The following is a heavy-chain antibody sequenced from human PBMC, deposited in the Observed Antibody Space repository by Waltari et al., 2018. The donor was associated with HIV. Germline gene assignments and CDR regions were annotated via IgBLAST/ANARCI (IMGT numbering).Heavy chain of an antibody. CDR2: ISSDSSII. J-gene: IGHJ4*02. CDR3: ARDIKVAGGQVLRPRYFDY. V-gene: IGHV3-48*03. CDR1: GVSFGLYA. Sequence: EVQLVEFGGGLTQPGGSPMVSCAASGVSFGLYALSWARQAPGKGLNWISFISSDSSIIFEADSVEGRFAISRDNAKNSLYLQMNGLRPEDTGVYFCARDIKVAGGQVLRPRYFDYWGQGTPVTVSS. D-gene: IGHD1-20*01.